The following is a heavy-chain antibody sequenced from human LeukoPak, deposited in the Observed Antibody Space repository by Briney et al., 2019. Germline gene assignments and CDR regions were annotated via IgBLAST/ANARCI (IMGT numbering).Heavy chain of an antibody. J-gene: IGHJ4*02. CDR3: ARGKSYVWGSYRGATGHFDY. D-gene: IGHD3-16*02. Sequence: PSETLSLTCAVYGGSFSGYYWSWIRQPPGKGLEWIGEINHSGSTNYNPSLKGRVTISVDTSKNQFSLKLSSVTAADTAVYYCARGKSYVWGSYRGATGHFDYWGQGTLVTVSS. CDR2: INHSGST. CDR1: GGSFSGYY. V-gene: IGHV4-34*01.